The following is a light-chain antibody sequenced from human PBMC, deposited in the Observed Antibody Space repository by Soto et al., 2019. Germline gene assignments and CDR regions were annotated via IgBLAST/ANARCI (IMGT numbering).Light chain of an antibody. CDR3: QQYGSSPPFT. V-gene: IGKV3-20*01. CDR1: QSVSSSY. J-gene: IGKJ3*01. Sequence: EIVLTQSPGTLSLSPGERATLSCRASQSVSSSYLAWYQQKPGQAPRLLIYGASGRATGIPDRFSGSGSGTDFTLTISRLEPEDFAVYYCQQYGSSPPFTFGPGTKVDI. CDR2: GAS.